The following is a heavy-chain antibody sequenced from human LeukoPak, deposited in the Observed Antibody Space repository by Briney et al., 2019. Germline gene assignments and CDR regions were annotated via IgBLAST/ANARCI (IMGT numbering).Heavy chain of an antibody. V-gene: IGHV3-23*01. Sequence: GGSLRLSCVASGFSFGNYAMSWVRQAPGKGLQWVSQISGTGGATWYAGFARDRFTISRDNSKKTLYLQMSGLRVEDTAMYYCVKDPRDTYGTNWFVSWGQGTLLIVSP. CDR1: GFSFGNYA. CDR3: VKDPRDTYGTNWFVS. D-gene: IGHD2-21*01. CDR2: ISGTGGAT. J-gene: IGHJ5*01.